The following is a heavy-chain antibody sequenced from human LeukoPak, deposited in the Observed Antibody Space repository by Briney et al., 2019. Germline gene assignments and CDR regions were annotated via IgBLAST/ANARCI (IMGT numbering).Heavy chain of an antibody. V-gene: IGHV4-30-4*01. J-gene: IGHJ6*04. CDR1: GGSISSGDYY. CDR3: ARVGLLWFGEPLDGMDV. Sequence: SQTLSLTCTVSGGSISSGDYYWSWICQPPGKGLEWIGYIYYSGSTYYNPSLKSRVTISVDTSKNQFSLKLSSVTAADTAVYYCARVGLLWFGEPLDGMDVWGKGTTVTVSS. CDR2: IYYSGST. D-gene: IGHD3-10*01.